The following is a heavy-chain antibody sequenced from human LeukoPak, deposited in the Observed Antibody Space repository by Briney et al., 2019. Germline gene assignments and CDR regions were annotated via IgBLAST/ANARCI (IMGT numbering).Heavy chain of an antibody. V-gene: IGHV4-34*01. CDR1: GGSFSGYY. CDR2: IYYSGST. Sequence: SETLSLTCAVYGGSFSGYYWSWIRQPPGKGLEWIGSIYYSGSTYYNPSLKSRVTISVDTSKNQFSLKLSSVTAADTAVYYCARDGGGYSSSWYVNGFDYWGQGTLVTVSS. D-gene: IGHD6-13*01. CDR3: ARDGGGYSSSWYVNGFDY. J-gene: IGHJ4*02.